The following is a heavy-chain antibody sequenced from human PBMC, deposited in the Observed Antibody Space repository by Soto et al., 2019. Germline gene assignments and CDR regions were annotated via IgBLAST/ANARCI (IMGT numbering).Heavy chain of an antibody. V-gene: IGHV4-30-4*01. CDR2: IYYSGST. CDR3: AGSRGLLWFGELLYLGHNWFDP. CDR1: GGSISSGDYY. J-gene: IGHJ5*02. D-gene: IGHD3-10*01. Sequence: TLSLTCTVSGGSISSGDYYWSWIRQPPGKGLEWNGYIYYSGSTYYNPSLKSRVTISVDTSKNQFSLKLSSVTAADTAVYYCAGSRGLLWFGELLYLGHNWFDPWGQGTLVTVSS.